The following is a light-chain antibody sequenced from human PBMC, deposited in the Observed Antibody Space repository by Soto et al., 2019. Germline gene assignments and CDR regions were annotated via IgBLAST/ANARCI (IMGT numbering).Light chain of an antibody. CDR2: EDN. V-gene: IGLV6-57*01. CDR3: QSYDATNQV. J-gene: IGLJ3*02. CDR1: SGSIASNY. Sequence: NFMLTQPHSVSESPGQTVIISCTRSSGSIASNYVQWYQQRPGSSPTTVIYEDNQRPSGAPDRFSGSIDSSSNSASLTISGLETEDEADYFCQSYDATNQVFGGGTKVTVL.